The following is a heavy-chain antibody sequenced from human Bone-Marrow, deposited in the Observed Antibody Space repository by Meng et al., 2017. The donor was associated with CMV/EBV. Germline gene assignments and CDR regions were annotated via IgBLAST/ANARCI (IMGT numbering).Heavy chain of an antibody. V-gene: IGHV1-2*02. CDR2: INPNSGST. CDR3: AREASCSSTSCYTMVYFDY. D-gene: IGHD2-2*02. CDR1: GYTFTGYY. J-gene: IGHJ4*02. Sequence: ASVKVSCKASGYTFTGYYMHWVRQAPGQGLEWMGWINPNSGSTNYAQKCQGRVTMTRDTSISTAYMELSRLRSDDTAVYYCAREASCSSTSCYTMVYFDYWGQGTLVTVSS.